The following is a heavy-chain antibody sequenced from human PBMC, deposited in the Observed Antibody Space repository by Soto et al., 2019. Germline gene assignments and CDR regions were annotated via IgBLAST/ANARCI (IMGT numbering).Heavy chain of an antibody. D-gene: IGHD1-1*01. Sequence: EVQLVESGGGLVQPGGSLRLSCAASGFTFSSYDMHWVRQATGKGLEWFSAIGTAGDTYYPGSVKGRFTISRENAKNSLYLQMNSLRAEDTAVYYCARKAGQREIRDCYFDLWGRGTLVTVSS. CDR2: IGTAGDT. CDR3: ARKAGQREIRDCYFDL. J-gene: IGHJ2*01. CDR1: GFTFSSYD. V-gene: IGHV3-13*01.